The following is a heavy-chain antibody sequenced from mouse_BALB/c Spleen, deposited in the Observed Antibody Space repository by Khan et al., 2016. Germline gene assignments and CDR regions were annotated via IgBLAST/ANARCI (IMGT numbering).Heavy chain of an antibody. V-gene: IGHV7-3*02. CDR3: ARDEVRVYYYAMDY. J-gene: IGHJ4*01. CDR2: IRNKANGYTT. D-gene: IGHD2-14*01. Sequence: EVELVESGGGLVQPGGSLRLSCATSGFTFTDYYMSWVRQPPGKALEWLGFIRNKANGYTTEYSASVKGRFTISRDNSQSILYLQMNTLRAEDSATYYCARDEVRVYYYAMDYWGQGTSVTVSS. CDR1: GFTFTDYY.